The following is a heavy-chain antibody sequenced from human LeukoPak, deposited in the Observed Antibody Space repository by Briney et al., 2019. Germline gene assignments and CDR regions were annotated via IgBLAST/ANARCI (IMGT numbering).Heavy chain of an antibody. CDR2: ISYDGNNK. CDR3: ARPTPSFSSGWYNPYFDY. Sequence: PGRSLRLSCAASGFTFSSYAMHWVRQAPGKGPDWVAVISYDGNNKYYADSVKGRFTISRDNSKNTLYLQMNSLRAEDTAVYYCARPTPSFSSGWYNPYFDYWGQGTLVTVSS. J-gene: IGHJ4*02. V-gene: IGHV3-30*04. CDR1: GFTFSSYA. D-gene: IGHD6-19*01.